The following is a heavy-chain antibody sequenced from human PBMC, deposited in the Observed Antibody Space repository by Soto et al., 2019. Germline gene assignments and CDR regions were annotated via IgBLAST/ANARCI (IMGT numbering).Heavy chain of an antibody. CDR1: GGTFSSYT. CDR3: ARGVRNSVSDYCYYYYMDG. CDR2: IIPILGIA. J-gene: IGHJ6*03. D-gene: IGHD6-13*01. V-gene: IGHV1-69*02. Sequence: ASVKVSCKASGGTFSSYTISWVRQAPGQGLEWMGRIIPILGIANYAQKFQGRVTITADKSTSTAYMELSSLRSEDTAVYYCARGVRNSVSDYCYYYYMDGWGKGTTVTVSS.